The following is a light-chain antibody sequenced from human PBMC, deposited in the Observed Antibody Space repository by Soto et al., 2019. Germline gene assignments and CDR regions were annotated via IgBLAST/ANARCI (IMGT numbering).Light chain of an antibody. Sequence: QSVLTQPASVSGSPGQSITISCTGISSDVGAYKFVSWYQKHPGEAPKLIIYEVTNRPSGISYRFSGSQSGNTASLTISGLQADAEADYYCASNTTTTTRYVFGPGTKLTVL. CDR2: EVT. CDR1: SSDVGAYKF. J-gene: IGLJ1*01. V-gene: IGLV2-14*01. CDR3: ASNTTTTTRYV.